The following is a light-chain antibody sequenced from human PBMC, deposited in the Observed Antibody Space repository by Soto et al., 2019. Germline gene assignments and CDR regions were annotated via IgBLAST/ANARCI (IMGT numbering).Light chain of an antibody. V-gene: IGKV1-12*01. J-gene: IGKJ1*01. CDR3: QQANSVRRT. Sequence: DIQMTQSPSFVSASVGDRVTITCRASQGISTWLAWYLQKPGKAPKLLIYAASSLQRGVPSRLSGSGSVTDFTLTNSGRQPEIFATDCWQQANSVRRTFGQGTKVEIK. CDR1: QGISTW. CDR2: AAS.